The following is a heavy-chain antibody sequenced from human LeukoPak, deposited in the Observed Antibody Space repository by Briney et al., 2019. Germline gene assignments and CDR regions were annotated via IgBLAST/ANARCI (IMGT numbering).Heavy chain of an antibody. CDR1: GYTFPNYY. CDR3: ARDGLLLWFGATYYYYYMDV. V-gene: IGHV1-2*02. Sequence: ASVKVSCKASGYTFPNYYMHWVRQAPGQGLEWMGWINPNSGGTNYAQKFQGRVTMTRDTSISTAYMELSRLRSDDTAVYYCARDGLLLWFGATYYYYYMDVWGKGTTVTISS. CDR2: INPNSGGT. J-gene: IGHJ6*03. D-gene: IGHD3-10*01.